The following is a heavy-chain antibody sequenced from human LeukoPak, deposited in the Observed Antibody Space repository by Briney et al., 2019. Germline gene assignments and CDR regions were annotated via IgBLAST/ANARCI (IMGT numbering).Heavy chain of an antibody. V-gene: IGHV3-7*01. CDR3: AREPPTNRDSSNYGN. D-gene: IGHD4-11*01. J-gene: IGHJ4*02. Sequence: PGGSMRLSCVASGFTFTTYWMTWVRQAPGKGTEWVASIKQDGSEKHYVDSVKGRFTMSRDNTKNSLYLQLDGLRADDTAVYYCAREPPTNRDSSNYGNWGQGTLVTVSS. CDR1: GFTFTTYW. CDR2: IKQDGSEK.